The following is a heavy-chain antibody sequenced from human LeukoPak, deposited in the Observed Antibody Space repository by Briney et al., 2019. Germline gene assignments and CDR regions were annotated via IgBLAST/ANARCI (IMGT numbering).Heavy chain of an antibody. V-gene: IGHV4-34*01. Sequence: PSETLSLTCAVYGGSFSGYYWSWIRQPPGKGLEWIGEINHSGGTNYNPSLKSRVTISVDTSKNQFSLKLSSVTAADTAVYYCARGPRYYYGSGSFIDYWGQGTLVTVSS. D-gene: IGHD3-10*01. CDR1: GGSFSGYY. J-gene: IGHJ4*02. CDR2: INHSGGT. CDR3: ARGPRYYYGSGSFIDY.